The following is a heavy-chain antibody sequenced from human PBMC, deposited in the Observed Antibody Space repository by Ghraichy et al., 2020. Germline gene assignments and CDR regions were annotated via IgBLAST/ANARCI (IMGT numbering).Heavy chain of an antibody. CDR3: TRSLDY. J-gene: IGHJ4*02. CDR2: INQDGTEK. CDR1: GFTFTTYW. V-gene: IGHV3-7*03. Sequence: GGSLRLSCAASGFTFTTYWMDWVRQAPGKGLEWVANINQDGTEKYYVDSVKGRFTISRDNTMDSLYLQMNSLRAEDTAIYYCTRSLDYWGQGTLVTVSS.